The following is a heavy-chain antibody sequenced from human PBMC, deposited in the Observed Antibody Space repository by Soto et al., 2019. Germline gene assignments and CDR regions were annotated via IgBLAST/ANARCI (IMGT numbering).Heavy chain of an antibody. CDR2: ISYDGSNK. D-gene: IGHD5-12*01. V-gene: IGHV3-30-3*01. CDR1: GFTFSSYA. CDR3: ARDLVKDSGYDLG. Sequence: QVQLVESGGGVVQPGRSLRLSCAASGFTFSSYAMHWVRQAPGKGLEWVAVISYDGSNKYYADSMKGRFTISRDNSKNTLYLQMNSLRAEDTAVYYCARDLVKDSGYDLGWGQGTLVTVSS. J-gene: IGHJ4*02.